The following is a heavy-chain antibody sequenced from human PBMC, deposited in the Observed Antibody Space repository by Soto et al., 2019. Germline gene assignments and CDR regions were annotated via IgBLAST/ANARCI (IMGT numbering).Heavy chain of an antibody. CDR3: AKGTYGDYIYPKYFQH. J-gene: IGHJ1*01. Sequence: GGSLRLSCAASGFTFSSHAMSWVRQAPGKGLEWVSAISGSGDSTYYADSVKGRFTVSRDNSKNTPYLQMNSLRAEDTAVYYCAKGTYGDYIYPKYFQHWGQGTLVTVS. CDR1: GFTFSSHA. V-gene: IGHV3-23*01. CDR2: ISGSGDST. D-gene: IGHD4-17*01.